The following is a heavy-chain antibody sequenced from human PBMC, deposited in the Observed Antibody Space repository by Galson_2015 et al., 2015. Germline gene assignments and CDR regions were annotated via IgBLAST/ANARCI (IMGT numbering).Heavy chain of an antibody. J-gene: IGHJ4*02. Sequence: SSISSTTTYIYYADSVKGRFTISRDNATNSLYLQMNSLGAEDTAVYYCARQILDYDFWSGYYPTNFDYWGQGTLVTVSS. CDR2: ISSTTTYI. V-gene: IGHV3-21*01. CDR3: ARQILDYDFWSGYYPTNFDY. D-gene: IGHD3-3*01.